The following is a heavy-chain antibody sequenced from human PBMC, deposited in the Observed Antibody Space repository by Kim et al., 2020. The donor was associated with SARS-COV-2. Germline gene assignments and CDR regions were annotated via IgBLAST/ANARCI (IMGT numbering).Heavy chain of an antibody. CDR1: GFTFDDYA. CDR3: AKGHIYYYERSGMVCPFDC. J-gene: IGHJ4*02. V-gene: IGHV3-9*01. Sequence: GGSLRLSCAASGFTFDDYAMHWVRQAPGKGLEWVSGISWNSGSIGYADSVKGRFTISRDNAKNSLYLQMNNLRAADTALYYCAKGHIYYYERSGMVCPFDCWGQGTLVTVSS. CDR2: ISWNSGSI. D-gene: IGHD3-22*01.